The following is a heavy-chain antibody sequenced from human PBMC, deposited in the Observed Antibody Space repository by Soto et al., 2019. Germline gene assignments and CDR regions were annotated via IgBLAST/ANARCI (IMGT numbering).Heavy chain of an antibody. V-gene: IGHV1-46*01. CDR3: GCASSGVSSVVAAY. D-gene: IGHD3-10*01. CDR2: MNPGPNSA. CDR1: NDSLSSQF. J-gene: IGHJ4*02. Sequence: QVQLLQSGAAVRKPGASVTVSCKASNDSLSSQFIHWVRQAPGGGLEWMGIMNPGPNSASYSNEFQTSLTLTSDMRPRTVDMHLSNLRSEDTAVYYCGCASSGVSSVVAAYWGQGTLVTVSS.